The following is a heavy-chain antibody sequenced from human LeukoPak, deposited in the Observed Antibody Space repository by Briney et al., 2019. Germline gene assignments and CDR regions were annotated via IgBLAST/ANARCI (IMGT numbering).Heavy chain of an antibody. V-gene: IGHV3-30-3*01. J-gene: IGHJ4*02. D-gene: IGHD3-22*01. CDR2: ISYDGSNK. CDR1: GFTFSSYA. Sequence: GGSLRLSCAASGFTFSSYAMHWVRQAPGKGLEWVAVISYDGSNKYYADSVKGRFTISRDNSKSTLYLQMNSLRAEDTAVYYCARDPSSGYYYYFDYWGQGTLVTVSS. CDR3: ARDPSSGYYYYFDY.